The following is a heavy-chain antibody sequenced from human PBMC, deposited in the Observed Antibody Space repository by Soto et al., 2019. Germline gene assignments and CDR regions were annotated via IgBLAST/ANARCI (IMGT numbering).Heavy chain of an antibody. CDR2: MNPNSGNT. CDR1: GYTFTSYD. V-gene: IGHV1-8*01. CDR3: AIVGYYYDSSGYISGFDP. J-gene: IGHJ5*02. D-gene: IGHD3-22*01. Sequence: QVQLVQSGAEVKKPGASVKVSCKASGYTFTSYDSNWVRQATGQGLEWMVWMNPNSGNTGYAQKFQGRGTMTRNTSISTADMELSSLRSEDTAVYYCAIVGYYYDSSGYISGFDPWGQGTLVTVSS.